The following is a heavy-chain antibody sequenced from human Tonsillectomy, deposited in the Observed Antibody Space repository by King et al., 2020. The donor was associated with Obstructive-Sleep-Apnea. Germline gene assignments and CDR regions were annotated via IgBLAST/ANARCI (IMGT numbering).Heavy chain of an antibody. J-gene: IGHJ4*02. CDR1: GFTFSSYV. V-gene: IGHV3-30*04. D-gene: IGHD1-26*01. Sequence: VQLVESGGGVVQPGRSLRLSCAASGFTFSSYVIHWVRQAPGKGLEWVAVISYDGSNKYYADSVKGRFTISRDNSKNTLYLQMNSLRADDTAVYYCGCGNYYSPVDYWGQGTLVTVSS. CDR2: ISYDGSNK. CDR3: GCGNYYSPVDY.